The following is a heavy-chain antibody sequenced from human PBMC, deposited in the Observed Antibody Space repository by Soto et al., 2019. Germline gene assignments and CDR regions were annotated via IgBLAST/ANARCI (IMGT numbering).Heavy chain of an antibody. CDR1: GYSFTSYW. CDR2: IYPGDSDT. V-gene: IGHV5-51*01. D-gene: IGHD2-21*01. Sequence: GESLNLSCKGSGYSFTSYWIGWVRQMPGKGLEWMGIIYPGDSDTRYSPSFQGQVTISADKSISTAYLQWSSLKASDTAMYYCARSPIQHRLGMDVWGQGTTVTVSS. J-gene: IGHJ6*02. CDR3: ARSPIQHRLGMDV.